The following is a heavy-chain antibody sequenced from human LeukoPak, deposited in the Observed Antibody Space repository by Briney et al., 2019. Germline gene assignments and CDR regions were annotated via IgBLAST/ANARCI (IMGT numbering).Heavy chain of an antibody. CDR2: IKQDGSQK. CDR3: ARDRDTGYYYGMDV. J-gene: IGHJ6*02. CDR1: GFTFRIYW. D-gene: IGHD3-10*01. Sequence: GGSLRLSCAASGFTFRIYWMSWVRQAPGKGLEWVANIKQDGSQKYYVDAVKGRFTISRDNAKNSLYLQMNSLRCQYTAVYYCARDRDTGYYYGMDVWGQGNTVTVSS. V-gene: IGHV3-7*01.